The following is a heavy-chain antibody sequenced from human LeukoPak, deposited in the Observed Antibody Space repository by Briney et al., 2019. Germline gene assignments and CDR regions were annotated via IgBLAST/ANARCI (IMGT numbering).Heavy chain of an antibody. V-gene: IGHV1-24*01. CDR2: LDPEDGET. J-gene: IGHJ4*02. D-gene: IGHD3-3*01. CDR3: ASRRVFGVVITPYYFDY. CDR1: GYTLSEVA. Sequence: ASVKVSCKVCGYTLSEVAMHWVRQAPGKGLEWMGGLDPEDGETIYAREFQGRVTITADESTSTAYMELSSLRSEDTAVYYCASRRVFGVVITPYYFDYWGQGTLVTVSS.